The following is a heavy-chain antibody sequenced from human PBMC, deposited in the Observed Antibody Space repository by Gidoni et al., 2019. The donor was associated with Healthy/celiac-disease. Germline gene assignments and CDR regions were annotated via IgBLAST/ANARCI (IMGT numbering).Heavy chain of an antibody. D-gene: IGHD3-16*01. Sequence: QVQLQESGPGLVKPSQTLSLTCTVSGGSISSGGYYWSWIRQHPGKGLEWIGYIYYSGSTYYNPSLKSRVTISVDTSKNQFSLKLSSVTAADTAVYYCARDKRPFGGVISGGVVSGFDPWGQGTLVTVSS. CDR3: ARDKRPFGGVISGGVVSGFDP. CDR2: IYYSGST. CDR1: GGSISSGGYY. V-gene: IGHV4-31*03. J-gene: IGHJ5*02.